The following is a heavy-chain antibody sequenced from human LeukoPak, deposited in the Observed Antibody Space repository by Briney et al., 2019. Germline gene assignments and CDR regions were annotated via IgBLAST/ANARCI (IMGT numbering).Heavy chain of an antibody. CDR2: IYYSGST. D-gene: IGHD4-17*01. Sequence: SETLSLTCTVSGGSISSYYWSWIRQPPGKGLEWIGYIYYSGSTNYNPSLKSRVTISVDTSKNQFSLPLSSVTAADTAVYYCARLAYGDYGEYFDYWGQGTLVTVSS. J-gene: IGHJ4*02. CDR3: ARLAYGDYGEYFDY. V-gene: IGHV4-59*01. CDR1: GGSISSYY.